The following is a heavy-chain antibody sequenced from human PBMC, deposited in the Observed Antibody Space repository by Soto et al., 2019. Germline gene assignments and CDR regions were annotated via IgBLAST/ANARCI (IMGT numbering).Heavy chain of an antibody. CDR1: GGSISSSSYY. CDR2: IYYSGST. Sequence: QLQLQESGPGLVKPSETLSLTCTVSGGSISSSSYYWGWIRQPPGKGLEWIGSIYYSGSTYYNPSLKSRVTISVDTSKNPFSLKLSSVPAADTAVYYCARQRQWLVRGDFDYWGQGTPVTVSS. V-gene: IGHV4-39*01. D-gene: IGHD6-19*01. J-gene: IGHJ4*02. CDR3: ARQRQWLVRGDFDY.